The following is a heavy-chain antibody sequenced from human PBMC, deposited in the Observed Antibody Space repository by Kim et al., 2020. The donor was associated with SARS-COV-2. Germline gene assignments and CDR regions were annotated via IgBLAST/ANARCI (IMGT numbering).Heavy chain of an antibody. J-gene: IGHJ4*02. CDR2: INHSGST. CDR3: ARRCVPAATCPGLDY. Sequence: SETLSLTCAVYGGSFSGYYWSWIRQPPGKGLEWIGEINHSGSTNYNPSLKSRVTISVDTSKNQFSLKLSSVTAADTAVYYCARRCVPAATCPGLDYWGQGTLVTVSS. V-gene: IGHV4-34*01. D-gene: IGHD2-2*01. CDR1: GGSFSGYY.